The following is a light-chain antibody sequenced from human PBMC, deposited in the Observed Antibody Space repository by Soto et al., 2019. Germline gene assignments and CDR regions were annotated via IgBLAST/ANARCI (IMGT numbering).Light chain of an antibody. Sequence: EVVLTQSPRTLSLSPGERATLSCRASETVTNNYLAWYQQNPGLAPRLVIYGASTRATGIPDRFGGSGSGTDFTLTISRLEPEDFAVYYCQQYGTSSLTFGGGTKVEIK. CDR3: QQYGTSSLT. J-gene: IGKJ4*01. CDR1: ETVTNNY. CDR2: GAS. V-gene: IGKV3-20*01.